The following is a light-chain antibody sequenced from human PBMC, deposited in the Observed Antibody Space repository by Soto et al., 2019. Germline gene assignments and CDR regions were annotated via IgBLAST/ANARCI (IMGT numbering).Light chain of an antibody. CDR1: QSVSTN. CDR2: GAS. Sequence: EIVVTQSPATLSVSAGERATLSCRASQSVSTNLAWYQQKPGQAPRLLIYGASTRATGIPARFSGSGSGTESTLSISSPLSEDFAVYYCQQYNYFWTFGQGTKVEIK. J-gene: IGKJ1*01. V-gene: IGKV3-15*01. CDR3: QQYNYFWT.